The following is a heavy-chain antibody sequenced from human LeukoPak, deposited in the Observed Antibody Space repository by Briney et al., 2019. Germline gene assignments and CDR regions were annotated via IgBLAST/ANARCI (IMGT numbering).Heavy chain of an antibody. CDR3: ARPHHYDSSGYDY. CDR1: GYTFTGYY. D-gene: IGHD3-22*01. J-gene: IGHJ4*02. Sequence: GASVKVSCKASGYTFTGYYMHWVRRAPGQGLEWMGWINPNSGGTNYAQKFQGRVTMTRDTSISAAYMELSRLRSDDTAVYYCARPHHYDSSGYDYWGQGTLVTVSS. V-gene: IGHV1-2*02. CDR2: INPNSGGT.